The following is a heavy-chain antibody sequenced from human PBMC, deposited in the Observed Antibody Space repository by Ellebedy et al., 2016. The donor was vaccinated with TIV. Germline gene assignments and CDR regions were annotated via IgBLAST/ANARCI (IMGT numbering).Heavy chain of an antibody. Sequence: PGGSLRLSCAASGFSISSHRMHWVRQAAGKGLVWVAHISSKGSDTSYADSVKGRFTISRDDANNTLYLQMNSLTAEDTAVYYCTRDHLNVKTAAVISDYWGQGALVTVSS. CDR3: TRDHLNVKTAAVISDY. V-gene: IGHV3-74*01. CDR1: GFSISSHR. CDR2: ISSKGSDT. D-gene: IGHD5-18*01. J-gene: IGHJ4*01.